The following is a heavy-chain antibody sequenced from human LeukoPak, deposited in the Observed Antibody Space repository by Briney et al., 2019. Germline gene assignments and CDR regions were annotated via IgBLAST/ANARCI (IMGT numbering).Heavy chain of an antibody. CDR3: ARDPPLVDAFDI. CDR2: ISSSGSTI. CDR1: GFTFSSYE. V-gene: IGHV3-48*03. Sequence: PGGSLRLSCAASGFTFSSYEMNWVRQAPGKGLEWVSYISSSGSTIYYADSVEGRFTISRDNAKNSLYLQMNSLRAEDTAVYYCARDPPLVDAFDIWGQGTMITVSS. D-gene: IGHD1-26*01. J-gene: IGHJ3*02.